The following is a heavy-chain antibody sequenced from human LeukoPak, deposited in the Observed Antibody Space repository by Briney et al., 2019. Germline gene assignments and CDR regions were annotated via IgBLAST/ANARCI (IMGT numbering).Heavy chain of an antibody. CDR3: ARAPITSPFYFDY. J-gene: IGHJ4*02. D-gene: IGHD2-2*01. V-gene: IGHV3-20*04. Sequence: GGSLRLSCTASGFAFDEHGMSWVRQVPGKGLEWVSGINWSGGSTGYADPLRGRFTITRDNAKTSLYLQMDSLRAEDTALYYCARAPITSPFYFDYWGQGTLVTVSS. CDR1: GFAFDEHG. CDR2: INWSGGST.